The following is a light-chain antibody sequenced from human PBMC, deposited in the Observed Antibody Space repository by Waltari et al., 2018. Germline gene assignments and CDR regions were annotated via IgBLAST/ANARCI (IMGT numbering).Light chain of an antibody. V-gene: IGLV8-61*01. CDR2: GTD. Sequence: QTVVTQQPSVSVSPGGTVTLICRLTLGSTATNNYSSWYQQTPGQPPRTLIYGTDMRSSGVPDRFSGSILGTKAALTITGAQADDESDYYCMLHLRGDIWVFGGGTKLTVL. J-gene: IGLJ3*02. CDR3: MLHLRGDIWV. CDR1: LGSTATNNY.